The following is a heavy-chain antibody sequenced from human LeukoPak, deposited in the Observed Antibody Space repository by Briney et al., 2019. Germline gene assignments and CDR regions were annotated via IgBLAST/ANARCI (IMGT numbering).Heavy chain of an antibody. J-gene: IGHJ6*02. CDR2: INHSGST. CDR1: GGSFSGYY. D-gene: IGHD6-13*01. CDR3: ARGTPIAAAPTYYGMDV. Sequence: SETLSLTCAVYGGSFSGYYWSWIRQPPGKGLEWIGEINHSGSTNYSPSLKSRVTISVDTSKNQFSLKVSSVTAADTAVYYCARGTPIAAAPTYYGMDVWGQGTTVTVSS. V-gene: IGHV4-34*01.